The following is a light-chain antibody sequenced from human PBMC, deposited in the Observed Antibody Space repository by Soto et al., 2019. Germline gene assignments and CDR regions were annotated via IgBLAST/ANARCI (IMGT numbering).Light chain of an antibody. CDR3: QQFAISTT. V-gene: IGKV1-5*01. CDR1: QSISSW. J-gene: IGKJ1*01. CDR2: DAS. Sequence: DIQMTQSPSTLSASVGARVTITCRASQSISSWLAWYQQKPGKAPSLLIFDASTLHSGVPSRFSGSGSGTDFTLTISSLQPDDFATYYCQQFAISTTFGQGTKVDIK.